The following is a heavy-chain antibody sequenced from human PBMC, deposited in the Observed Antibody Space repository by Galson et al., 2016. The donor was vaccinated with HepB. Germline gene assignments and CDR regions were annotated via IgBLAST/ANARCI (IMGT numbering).Heavy chain of an antibody. CDR2: ISRSGDST. D-gene: IGHD3-22*01. CDR1: GFTFRNYG. Sequence: SLRLSCAASGFTFRNYGMTWVRQAPGKGLEVVSSISRSGDSTDYADSVKGRFTISRDNSKNTLSLQMNSLRAEDTAVYYCARKFGNSGYADYWGQGTLVTVSS. J-gene: IGHJ4*01. CDR3: ARKFGNSGYADY. V-gene: IGHV3-23*01.